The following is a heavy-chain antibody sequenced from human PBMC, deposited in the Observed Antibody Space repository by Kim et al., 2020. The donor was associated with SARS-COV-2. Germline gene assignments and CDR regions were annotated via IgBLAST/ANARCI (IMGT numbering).Heavy chain of an antibody. J-gene: IGHJ4*02. D-gene: IGHD6-13*01. Sequence: TNYSPSFRGHVTISDDKSISTAYLQWSSLTASDTAIYYCARQEGIAASVDYWGQGTLVTVSS. CDR2: T. CDR3: ARQEGIAASVDY. V-gene: IGHV5-10-1*01.